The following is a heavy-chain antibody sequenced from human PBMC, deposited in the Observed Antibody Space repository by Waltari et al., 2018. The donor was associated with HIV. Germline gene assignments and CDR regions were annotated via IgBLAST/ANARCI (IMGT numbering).Heavy chain of an antibody. CDR2: ININSGGT. V-gene: IGHV1-2*02. J-gene: IGHJ6*02. CDR3: TRAQSHVHGLDV. Sequence: QVQLVQSGAELKTSGASVKVSCKPSGYTFTSYYIHWVRKAPGQGLEWMGWININSGGTNFSQKFRGRVTLTRDTSISTAYMQLSSLGSDDTAIYYCTRAQSHVHGLDVWGQGTTVTVSS. CDR1: GYTFTSYY.